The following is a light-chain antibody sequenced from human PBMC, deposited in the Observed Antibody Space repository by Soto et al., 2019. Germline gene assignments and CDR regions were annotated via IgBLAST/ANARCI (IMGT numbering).Light chain of an antibody. CDR2: KAS. J-gene: IGKJ1*01. CDR1: QSISSW. CDR3: QQYNSYSRT. V-gene: IGKV1-5*03. Sequence: DIQMTQSPSTLSASVGDRATITCRASQSISSWLAWYQQKPGKAPKLLIYKASSLESGVPSRFSGSGSGTEFTLTISSLQPDDLATYYCQQYNSYSRTFGQGTKV.